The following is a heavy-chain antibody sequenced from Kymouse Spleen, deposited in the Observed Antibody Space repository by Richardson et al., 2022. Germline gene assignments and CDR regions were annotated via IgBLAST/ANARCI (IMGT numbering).Heavy chain of an antibody. V-gene: IGHV3-15*01. CDR1: GFTFSNAW. CDR3: TSPYYDILTGYSLAYYGMDV. D-gene: IGHD3-9*01. J-gene: IGHJ6*02. Sequence: EVQLVESGGGLVKPGGSLRLSCAASGFTFSNAWMSWVRQAPGKGLEWVGRIKSKTDGGTTDYAAPVKGRFTISRDDSKNTLYLQMNSLKTEDTAVYYCTSPYYDILTGYSLAYYGMDVWGQGTTVTVSS. CDR2: IKSKTDGGTT.